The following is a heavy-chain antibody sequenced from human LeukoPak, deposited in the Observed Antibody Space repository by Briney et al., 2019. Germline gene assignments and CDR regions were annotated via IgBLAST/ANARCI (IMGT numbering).Heavy chain of an antibody. CDR1: GYTFTGYY. J-gene: IGHJ4*02. V-gene: IGHV1-2*06. CDR3: ARGNYYDSSGYSLPFDY. CDR2: INPSSGGT. D-gene: IGHD3-22*01. Sequence: ASVKVSCKASGYTFTGYYMHWVRQAPGQGLEWMGRINPSSGGTNYAQKFQGRVTMTRDTSISTAYMELSRLRSDDTAVYYCARGNYYDSSGYSLPFDYWGQGTLVTVSS.